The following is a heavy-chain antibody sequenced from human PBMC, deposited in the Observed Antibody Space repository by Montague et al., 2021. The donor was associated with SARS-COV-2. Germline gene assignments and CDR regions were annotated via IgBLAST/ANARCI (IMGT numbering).Heavy chain of an antibody. Sequence: SETLSLTCAVYGGSLSGFYWTWIRQAPGKGLEWVGEITHGGSTSXSPALKSRLTISLDTSKNQFSLKLDSVTAADTATYYCARSHDYRGNDYFDYWGQGTLVTVSS. J-gene: IGHJ4*02. CDR3: ARSHDYRGNDYFDY. D-gene: IGHD4-23*01. V-gene: IGHV4-34*01. CDR1: GGSLSGFY. CDR2: ITHGGST.